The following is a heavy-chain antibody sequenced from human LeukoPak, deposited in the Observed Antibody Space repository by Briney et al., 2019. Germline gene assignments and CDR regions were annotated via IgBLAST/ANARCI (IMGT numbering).Heavy chain of an antibody. V-gene: IGHV3-23*01. D-gene: IGHD3-3*01. CDR3: AKTYYDFWSPDAFDI. CDR2: ISGSGGST. J-gene: IGHJ3*02. Sequence: GGSLRLSCAASGFTFRSYAMSWVRQAPGKGLEWVSAISGSGGSTYYADSVKGRFTISRDNSKNTLYLQMNSLRAEDTAVYYCAKTYYDFWSPDAFDIWGQGTMVTVSS. CDR1: GFTFRSYA.